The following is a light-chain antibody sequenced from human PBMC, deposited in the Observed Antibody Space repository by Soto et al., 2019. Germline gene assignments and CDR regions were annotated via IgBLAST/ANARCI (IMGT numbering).Light chain of an antibody. CDR2: EVS. Sequence: QSPLTQPASVSGSPGQSLTLSYTGTNSDVGGYNYVSWYQQHSGKAPKLMIYEVSHRPSGVSSRFSGSKSGNTASLTISGLQPEDEADYYCTSFTSSNTLVFGTGTKVTVL. CDR3: TSFTSSNTLV. CDR1: NSDVGGYNY. J-gene: IGLJ1*01. V-gene: IGLV2-14*01.